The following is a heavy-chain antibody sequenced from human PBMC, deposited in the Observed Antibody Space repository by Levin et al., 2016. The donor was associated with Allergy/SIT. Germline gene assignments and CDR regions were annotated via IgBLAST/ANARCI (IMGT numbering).Heavy chain of an antibody. D-gene: IGHD6-13*01. CDR3: ARRGGKYSSSWSPDYYFHFMDV. CDR1: EYNFTSYW. Sequence: KVSCKTSEYNFTSYWIGWVRQMPGKGLEWMGRIDPSDSETNYSPSFQGRVTMSVDKSISTAYLQWSSLRAPDTAMYYCARRGGKYSSSWSPDYYFHFMDVWGKGTTVTVSS. CDR2: IDPSDSET. V-gene: IGHV5-10-1*01. J-gene: IGHJ6*03.